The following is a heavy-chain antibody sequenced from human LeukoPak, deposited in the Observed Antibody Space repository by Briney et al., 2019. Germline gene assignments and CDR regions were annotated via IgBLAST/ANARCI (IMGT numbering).Heavy chain of an antibody. J-gene: IGHJ6*02. D-gene: IGHD3-3*01. Sequence: GGPLRLSCAASGFIFSGYAISWRRQPPGKRLGWVSTISGSGGSTYYADSVKGRFTISRDNSKNTLFLQMDSLRAEDTAPYYCAKSVAIYFYYGLDVWGQGTTVTVSS. CDR1: GFIFSGYA. CDR3: AKSVAIYFYYGLDV. CDR2: ISGSGGST. V-gene: IGHV3-23*01.